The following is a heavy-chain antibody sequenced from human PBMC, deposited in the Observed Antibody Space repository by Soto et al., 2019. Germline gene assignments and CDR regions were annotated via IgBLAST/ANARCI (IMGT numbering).Heavy chain of an antibody. CDR2: MYSSENT. V-gene: IGHV4-39*01. D-gene: IGHD2-2*03. CDR1: GGFVSSSSYS. CDR3: ARLNGYCISTNCHGYYGMYV. J-gene: IGHJ6*02. Sequence: PSETLSLTCSVSGGFVSSSSYSWGWIRQSPGKGLEWIGTMYSSENTYYNPSLLSRVTISVDTSKNEFSLRLSSVTAADTAVYYCARLNGYCISTNCHGYYGMYVWGQGTTVTVSS.